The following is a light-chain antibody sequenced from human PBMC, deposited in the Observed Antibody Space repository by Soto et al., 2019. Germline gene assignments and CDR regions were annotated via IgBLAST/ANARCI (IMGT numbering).Light chain of an antibody. Sequence: QPVLTQPPSASASLGASVTLTCTLTSGDSNFKVDWYQQRPGKGPRFVMRVGTGGIVGSKGDGIPDRFSVLGSGLNRFLTIKNIQEEDEGDYHCGADHVSGNTFVYVFGTGTKLTVL. CDR2: VGTGGIVG. V-gene: IGLV9-49*01. CDR1: SGDSNFK. J-gene: IGLJ1*01. CDR3: GADHVSGNTFVYV.